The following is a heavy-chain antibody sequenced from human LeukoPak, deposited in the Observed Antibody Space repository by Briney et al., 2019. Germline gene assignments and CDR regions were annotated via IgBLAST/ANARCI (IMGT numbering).Heavy chain of an antibody. V-gene: IGHV3-66*02. J-gene: IGHJ4*02. CDR1: GFTVSSNY. CDR3: ARKDQKSPYYFAY. CDR2: IYSGGST. Sequence: GGSLRLSCAASGFTVSSNYMSWVRQAPGKGLEWVSVIYSGGSTYYADSVKGRFTISRDNSKNTLYLQMNSLRAEDTAVYYCARKDQKSPYYFAYWGQGTLVTVSS.